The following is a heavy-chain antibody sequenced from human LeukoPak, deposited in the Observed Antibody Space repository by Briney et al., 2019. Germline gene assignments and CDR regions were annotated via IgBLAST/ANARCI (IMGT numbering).Heavy chain of an antibody. CDR1: GGSISSSSYY. Sequence: PSETLSLTCTVSGGSISSSSYYWGWIRQPPGEGLEWLGSIYYSGSTYYNPSLKSRVTISVDTSKNQFPLKLSSVAAADTAVYYCARHTTILGVVIDYWGQGTLVTVSS. D-gene: IGHD3-3*01. CDR3: ARHTTILGVVIDY. V-gene: IGHV4-39*01. J-gene: IGHJ4*02. CDR2: IYYSGST.